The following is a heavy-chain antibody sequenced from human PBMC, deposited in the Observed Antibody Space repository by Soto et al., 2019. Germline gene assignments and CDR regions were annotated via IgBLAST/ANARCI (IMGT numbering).Heavy chain of an antibody. CDR2: ISSSSSYI. V-gene: IGHV3-21*01. CDR3: ARDHGLSSYAFDI. CDR1: GFTFSSYS. Sequence: PGGSLRLSCAASGFTFSSYSMIWVRQAPGKGLEWVSSISSSSSYIYCADSVKGRFTISRDNAKNSLYLQMNSLRAEDTAVYYCARDHGLSSYAFDIWGQGTMVTVSS. J-gene: IGHJ3*02. D-gene: IGHD2-15*01.